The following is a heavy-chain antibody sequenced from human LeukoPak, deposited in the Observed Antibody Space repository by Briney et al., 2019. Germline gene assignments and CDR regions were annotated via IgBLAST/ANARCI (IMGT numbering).Heavy chain of an antibody. D-gene: IGHD4-17*01. J-gene: IGHJ4*02. CDR3: ARDLSYGDYVWDY. V-gene: IGHV3-74*01. Sequence: GGSLRLSCAASGFTFSSYWMHWVRQTPGKGLVWVSRINSDGSGTSYADSVKGRFTISRDDAKNTVYLQMNSLRAEDTAAYYCARDLSYGDYVWDYWGQGTLVTVSS. CDR1: GFTFSSYW. CDR2: INSDGSGT.